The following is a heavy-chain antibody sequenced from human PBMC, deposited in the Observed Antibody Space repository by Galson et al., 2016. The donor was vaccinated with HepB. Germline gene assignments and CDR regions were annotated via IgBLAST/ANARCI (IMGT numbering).Heavy chain of an antibody. CDR1: GYRFTSYW. Sequence: QSGAEVKKPGESLRISCKGSGYRFTSYWITWVRQMPGKGLEWMGRIDPSDSYTNYSPSFQGHVTISVDKSFSTAFLQWSSLKASDTAMYYCATNPRSHCSERVCYADGYWGQGTLVTVSS. CDR3: ATNPRSHCSERVCYADGY. D-gene: IGHD2-8*01. CDR2: IDPSDSYT. V-gene: IGHV5-10-1*01. J-gene: IGHJ4*02.